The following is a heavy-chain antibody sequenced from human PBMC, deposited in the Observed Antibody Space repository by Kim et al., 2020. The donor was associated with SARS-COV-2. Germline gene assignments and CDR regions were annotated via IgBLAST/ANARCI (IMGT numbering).Heavy chain of an antibody. V-gene: IGHV2-5*02. Sequence: SGPTLVKPTQTLTLTCTFSGFSLSTSGVGVGWIRQPPGKALEWLALIYWDDDKRYSPSLKSRLTITKDTSKNQVVLTMTNMDPVDTATYYCAHRGLTMVRGSFDYWGQGTLVTVSS. D-gene: IGHD3-10*01. CDR3: AHRGLTMVRGSFDY. CDR1: GFSLSTSGVG. CDR2: IYWDDDK. J-gene: IGHJ4*02.